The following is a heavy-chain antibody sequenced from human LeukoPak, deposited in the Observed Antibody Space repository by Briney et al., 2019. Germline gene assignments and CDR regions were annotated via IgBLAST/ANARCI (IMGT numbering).Heavy chain of an antibody. V-gene: IGHV3-7*01. CDR1: GFTFSSYW. D-gene: IGHD6-13*01. Sequence: GGSLRLSCAASGFTFSSYWMSWVRQALGKGLEWVANIKQDGSEKYYVDSVKGRFTISRDNAKNSLYLQMNSLRAEDTAVYYCAREEGIAAAGPPFDYWGQGTLVTVSS. J-gene: IGHJ4*02. CDR3: AREEGIAAAGPPFDY. CDR2: IKQDGSEK.